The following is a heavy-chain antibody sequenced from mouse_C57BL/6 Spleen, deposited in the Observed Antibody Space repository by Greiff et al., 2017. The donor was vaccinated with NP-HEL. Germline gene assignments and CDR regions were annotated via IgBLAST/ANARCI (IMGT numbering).Heavy chain of an antibody. CDR3: ERWDYYGSNSGDY. Sequence: VQLQQSGAELVRPGTSVKLSCKASGYTFTSYWMHWVKQRPGQGLEWIGVIDPSDSYTNYNQKFKGKATLTVDTSSSTAYMQLSSLTSEDSAVYSSERWDYYGSNSGDYWGQGTPLTVSS. V-gene: IGHV1-59*01. D-gene: IGHD1-1*01. J-gene: IGHJ2*01. CDR2: IDPSDSYT. CDR1: GYTFTSYW.